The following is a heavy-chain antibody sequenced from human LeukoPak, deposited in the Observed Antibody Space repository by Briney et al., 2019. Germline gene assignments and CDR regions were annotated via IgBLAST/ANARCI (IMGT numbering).Heavy chain of an antibody. V-gene: IGHV3-23*01. D-gene: IGHD6-13*01. CDR3: AKGRYTTSWYNFDY. J-gene: IGHJ4*02. Sequence: GGSLRLSCAVSGFTFRNYAMSWVRQAPGTGPEWVSAISASDGGTYYSDSVKGRFTISRDNSKNTLYLQMNSLRAEDTAVYYCAKGRYTTSWYNFDYCGQGTLVTVSS. CDR2: ISASDGGT. CDR1: GFTFRNYA.